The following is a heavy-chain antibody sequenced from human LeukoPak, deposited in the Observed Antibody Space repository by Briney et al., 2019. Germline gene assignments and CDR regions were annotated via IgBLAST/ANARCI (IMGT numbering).Heavy chain of an antibody. CDR2: ISAYNGNT. D-gene: IGHD6-13*01. V-gene: IGHV1-18*01. Sequence: ASVKVSCKASGYTFTSYGISWVRQAPGQGLEWMGWISAYNGNTNYAQKLQGRVTMTTDTSTSTAYMELRSLRSDDTAVYYCARDQAYLEAAAAYYFDYWGQGTLVTVSS. CDR1: GYTFTSYG. J-gene: IGHJ4*02. CDR3: ARDQAYLEAAAAYYFDY.